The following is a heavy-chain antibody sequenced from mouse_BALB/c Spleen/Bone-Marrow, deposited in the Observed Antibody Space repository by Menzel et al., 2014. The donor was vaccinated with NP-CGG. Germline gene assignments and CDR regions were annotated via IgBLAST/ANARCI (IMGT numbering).Heavy chain of an antibody. Sequence: DVMLVESGGGLVKPGGSLKLSCAASGFTFSDYYMYWVRQTPEKRLEWVATISDGGSYTYYPDSVKRRFTISRDNAKNNLYLQMSSLKSEDTAMYYCARGSGYFDYWGQGTTLTVSS. J-gene: IGHJ2*01. V-gene: IGHV5-4*02. CDR3: ARGSGYFDY. CDR1: GFTFSDYY. D-gene: IGHD1-1*01. CDR2: ISDGGSYT.